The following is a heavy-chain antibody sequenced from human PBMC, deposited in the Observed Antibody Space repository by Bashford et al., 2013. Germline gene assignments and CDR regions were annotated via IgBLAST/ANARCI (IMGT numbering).Heavy chain of an antibody. D-gene: IGHD3-22*01. Sequence: SVKVSCKASGYTFTSYGISWVRQAPGQGLEWLGGIVPLFNLATHAPSYHGRVTITANASTHSAYLELSSLRSEDTAVYYCARGYSYDSSGYPLDAFDIWGQGTKVTVSS. CDR3: ARGYSYDSSGYPLDAFDI. CDR2: IVPLFNLA. CDR1: GYTFTSYG. V-gene: IGHV1-69*13. J-gene: IGHJ3*02.